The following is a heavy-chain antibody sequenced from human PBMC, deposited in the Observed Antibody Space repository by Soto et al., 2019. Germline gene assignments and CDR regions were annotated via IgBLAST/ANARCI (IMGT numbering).Heavy chain of an antibody. J-gene: IGHJ4*02. V-gene: IGHV3-21*01. D-gene: IGHD5-12*01. Sequence: GGSLRLSCAASGFTFSSYSMNWVRQAPGKGLEWVSSISSSSSYIYYADSVKGRFTISRDNAKNSLYLQMNSLRAEDTAVYYCASWGDIVATSYYFDYWGQGTLVTVSS. CDR3: ASWGDIVATSYYFDY. CDR2: ISSSSSYI. CDR1: GFTFSSYS.